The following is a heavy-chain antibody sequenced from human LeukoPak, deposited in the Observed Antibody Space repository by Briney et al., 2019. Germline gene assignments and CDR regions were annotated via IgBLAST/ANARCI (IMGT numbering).Heavy chain of an antibody. CDR2: IHYSGST. Sequence: KPSETLSLTCTVSGGSISSYYWSWIRQPPGKGLEWIGYIHYSGSTNYNPSLKSRVTISVDTSKNQFSLKLSSVTAADTAVYFCARADSGSYGPVDYWGQGTLVTVSS. D-gene: IGHD1-26*01. J-gene: IGHJ4*02. V-gene: IGHV4-59*01. CDR1: GGSISSYY. CDR3: ARADSGSYGPVDY.